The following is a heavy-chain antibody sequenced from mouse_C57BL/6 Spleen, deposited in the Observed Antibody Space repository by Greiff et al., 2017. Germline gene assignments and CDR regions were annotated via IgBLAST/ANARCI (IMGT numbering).Heavy chain of an antibody. Sequence: QVQLQQPGAELVQPGASVKLSCKASGYTFTSYWMQWVKQRPGQGLEWIGEIDPSDSYTNYNQKFKGKATLTVDTSSSTAYMQLSSLTSEDSAVYYCARLLRPNAMDYWGQGTSVAVSS. CDR1: GYTFTSYW. J-gene: IGHJ4*01. CDR3: ARLLRPNAMDY. D-gene: IGHD1-2*01. CDR2: IDPSDSYT. V-gene: IGHV1-50*01.